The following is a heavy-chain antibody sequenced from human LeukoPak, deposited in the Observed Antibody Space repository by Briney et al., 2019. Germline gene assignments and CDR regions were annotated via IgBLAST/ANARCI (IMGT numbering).Heavy chain of an antibody. CDR2: IWYDGRTR. V-gene: IGHV3-33*01. J-gene: IGHJ1*01. CDR3: AREDGTFKY. Sequence: GGPLSLSCAPSGFTFSTYGMHWLRQAPGKARGWVAVIWYDGRTRFYAESVKGRFAVSRDNSKNTLYLQMNSLRVEDTAVYYCAREDGTFKYWGEGTLVTVSS. CDR1: GFTFSTYG.